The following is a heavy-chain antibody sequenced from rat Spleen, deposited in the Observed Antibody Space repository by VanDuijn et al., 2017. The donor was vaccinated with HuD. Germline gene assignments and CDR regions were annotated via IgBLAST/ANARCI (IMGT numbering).Heavy chain of an antibody. Sequence: EVQLVESGGGLVQPGRSMKLSCAASGFTFSNYGMAWVRQAPKKGLEWVAYISTGGGNTYYRDSVKGRFTISRDNAKSTLYLQMDSLRSEDTATYYCTTGSYYYDYWGQGVMVTVSS. CDR2: ISTGGGNT. J-gene: IGHJ2*01. V-gene: IGHV5-27*01. CDR3: TTGSYYYDY. CDR1: GFTFSNYG. D-gene: IGHD1-12*02.